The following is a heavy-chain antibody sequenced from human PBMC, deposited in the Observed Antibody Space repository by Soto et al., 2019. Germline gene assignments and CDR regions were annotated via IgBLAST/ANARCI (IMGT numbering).Heavy chain of an antibody. D-gene: IGHD3-22*01. CDR2: IIPNFGTA. Sequence: QVQLVQSGAEVKKPGSSVKVSCKASGGTFSNYAISWVRQAPGQGLEWMGGIIPNFGTANYAQKFQGRVTITADDSTSTSYMELSSLRSEDTAVYHCARAADYYDSTGYYYVYYGMDVWGQGTTVTVSS. J-gene: IGHJ6*02. V-gene: IGHV1-69*01. CDR1: GGTFSNYA. CDR3: ARAADYYDSTGYYYVYYGMDV.